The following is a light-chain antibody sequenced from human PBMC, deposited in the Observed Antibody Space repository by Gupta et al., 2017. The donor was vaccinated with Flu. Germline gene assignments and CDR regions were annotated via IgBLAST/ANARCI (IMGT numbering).Light chain of an antibody. Sequence: ENVLTQSPLTLSLSPGEGDTLSCRASQGVGGDNLAWYQQRRGPAPRLLFYNTSRRAAGTTEWFSGSGSGTDFTLTISRLEDEYFAVYYCQQNGYSASFGGGTKVEIK. CDR2: NTS. J-gene: IGKJ4*01. CDR1: QGVGGDN. V-gene: IGKV3-20*01. CDR3: QQNGYSAS.